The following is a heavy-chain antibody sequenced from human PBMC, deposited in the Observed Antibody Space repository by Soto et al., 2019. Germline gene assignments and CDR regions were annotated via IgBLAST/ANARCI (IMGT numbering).Heavy chain of an antibody. J-gene: IGHJ4*01. D-gene: IGHD5-12*01. Sequence: GESLKISCKGSGYSFSNYWIGWVRQMPGEGLEWMGVIYPGDSDTTYSPSFQGQVTISADKSINTAYLQWSSLKASDTAMYYCARRMQMATIDFDYWGQGTLVTVSS. CDR3: ARRMQMATIDFDY. CDR1: GYSFSNYW. CDR2: IYPGDSDT. V-gene: IGHV5-51*01.